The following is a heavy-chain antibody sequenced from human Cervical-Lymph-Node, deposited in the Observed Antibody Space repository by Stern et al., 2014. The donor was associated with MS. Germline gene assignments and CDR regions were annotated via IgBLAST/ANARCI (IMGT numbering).Heavy chain of an antibody. V-gene: IGHV3-23*01. Sequence: EVQLLESGGGLVQPGGSLRLSCAASGFTFSNHAMNWVRQAPGQGLEWISTISNSGDGTYYADSVTGRFTSSRDSSKDTVFLQMSNLRVEDTAVYYCAKASRTSMFDYWGQGTLVTVSS. CDR2: ISNSGDGT. J-gene: IGHJ4*02. CDR1: GFTFSNHA. CDR3: AKASRTSMFDY. D-gene: IGHD2/OR15-2a*01.